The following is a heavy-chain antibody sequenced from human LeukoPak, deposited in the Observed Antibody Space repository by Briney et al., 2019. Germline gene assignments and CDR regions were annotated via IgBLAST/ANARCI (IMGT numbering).Heavy chain of an antibody. CDR3: ARESPGGVVGATDYYYMDV. J-gene: IGHJ6*03. Sequence: SETLSLTCTVSGGSISSYYWSWIRQPAGKGLEWIGRIYTSGSTNYNPSLKSRVTIPVDKSKNQFSLKLSSVTAADTAVYYCARESPGGVVGATDYYYMDVWGQGTTVTVSS. V-gene: IGHV4-4*07. D-gene: IGHD1-26*01. CDR2: IYTSGST. CDR1: GGSISSYY.